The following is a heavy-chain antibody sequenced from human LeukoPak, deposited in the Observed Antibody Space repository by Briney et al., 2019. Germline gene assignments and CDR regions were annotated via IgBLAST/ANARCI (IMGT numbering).Heavy chain of an antibody. J-gene: IGHJ3*02. Sequence: GGSLRLSYVASGLSFNSNVVSWVRQAPGKGLEWVSILYSGGSAFSADSVKGRFAISRDSSKNTVYLQMNSLRVEDTAVYYCARAVYDFWSGYSDAFDIWGQGTMVTVSS. CDR1: GLSFNSNV. D-gene: IGHD3-3*01. V-gene: IGHV3-53*01. CDR3: ARAVYDFWSGYSDAFDI. CDR2: LYSGGSA.